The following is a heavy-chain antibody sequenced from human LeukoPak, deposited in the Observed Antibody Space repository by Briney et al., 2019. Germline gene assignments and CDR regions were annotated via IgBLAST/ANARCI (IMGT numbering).Heavy chain of an antibody. D-gene: IGHD6-19*01. Sequence: SETLSLTCAVYGGSFSGYYWSWIRQPPGKGLEWIGEINHSGSTNYNPSLKSRVTISVDTSKNQFSLKLSSVTAADTAVYYCARFSSGWYWFDPWGQGTLVTVSS. CDR3: ARFSSGWYWFDP. V-gene: IGHV4-34*01. CDR2: INHSGST. J-gene: IGHJ5*02. CDR1: GGSFSGYY.